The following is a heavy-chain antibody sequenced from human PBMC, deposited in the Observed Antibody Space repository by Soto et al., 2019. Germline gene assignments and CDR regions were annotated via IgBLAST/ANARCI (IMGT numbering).Heavy chain of an antibody. CDR2: ISNGDTYI. J-gene: IGHJ4*02. V-gene: IGHV3-21*01. CDR1: GLTFSSYS. Sequence: GGSLRLCCAASGLTFSSYSMNWVRQAPGKGREWVASISNGDTYIYYADAVKGRFTTSRDNAKKSLYLQMNSLRADDTAVYYCARGLQYTYGLTVVWGEGTLVTVSS. CDR3: ARGLQYTYGLTVV. D-gene: IGHD4-4*01.